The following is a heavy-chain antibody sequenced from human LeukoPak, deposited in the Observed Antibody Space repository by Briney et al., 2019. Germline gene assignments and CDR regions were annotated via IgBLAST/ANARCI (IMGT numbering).Heavy chain of an antibody. CDR1: GGSISSYY. CDR2: IYYTGST. CDR3: ARQTSTGTFDY. V-gene: IGHV4-59*08. J-gene: IGHJ4*02. D-gene: IGHD1-14*01. Sequence: SETLSLTCTVSGGSISSYYWSWIRQPPGKGLEYIGYIYYTGSTNYNPSLMSGVSISLDTSKNQFSLKLSSVTAADTSVYYCARQTSTGTFDYWGQGTLVTVSS.